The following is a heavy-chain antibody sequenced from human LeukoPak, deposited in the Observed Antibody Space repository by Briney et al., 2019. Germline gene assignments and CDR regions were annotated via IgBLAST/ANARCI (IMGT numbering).Heavy chain of an antibody. Sequence: SVKVSCKASGGTFSSYAISWVRQAPGQGLEWMGGIIPIFGTANYAQKFQGRVTITADESTSTAYMKLSSLRSEDTAVYYCARALGSSSWYQPLDYFDYWGQGTLVTVSS. V-gene: IGHV1-69*13. J-gene: IGHJ4*02. CDR3: ARALGSSSWYQPLDYFDY. CDR2: IIPIFGTA. D-gene: IGHD6-13*01. CDR1: GGTFSSYA.